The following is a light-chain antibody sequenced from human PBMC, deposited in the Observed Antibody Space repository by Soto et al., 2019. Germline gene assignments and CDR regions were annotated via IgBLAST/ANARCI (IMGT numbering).Light chain of an antibody. CDR1: RDISNY. Sequence: DIQMTQSPSSLSASVGDRVTITCQASRDISNYLNWYQQKPGKAPRLLIYDASNLKTGVPSRFSGTGSGTDFTFTISGLQPEDIATYYCQQYDKLPYTFGQGTKLEIK. CDR2: DAS. J-gene: IGKJ2*01. V-gene: IGKV1-33*01. CDR3: QQYDKLPYT.